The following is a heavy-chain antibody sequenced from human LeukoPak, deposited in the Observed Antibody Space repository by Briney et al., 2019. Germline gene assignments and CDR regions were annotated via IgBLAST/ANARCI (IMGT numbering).Heavy chain of an antibody. CDR3: ARDTPWYYYDSSGYYSAAFDI. D-gene: IGHD3-22*01. Sequence: ASVKVSCKASGYTFTSYGISWVRQAPGQGLEWMGWISAYNGNTNYAQKLQGRVTMTTDTSTSTAYMELRSLRSDDTAVYYCARDTPWYYYDSSGYYSAAFDIWGQGTMVTVSS. CDR2: ISAYNGNT. CDR1: GYTFTSYG. V-gene: IGHV1-18*01. J-gene: IGHJ3*02.